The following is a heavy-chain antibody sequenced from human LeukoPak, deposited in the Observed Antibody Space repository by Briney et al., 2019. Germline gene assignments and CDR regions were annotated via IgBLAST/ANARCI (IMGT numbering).Heavy chain of an antibody. Sequence: GESLRLSCAASGFTFSNFALSWVRQAPGKGLEWVSAISGSGDSTYYADSVKGRFTISRDNSKNTLYLQMNSLRAEDTAVYYCAKGARLRVSCDYWGQGTLVTVSS. CDR3: AKGARLRVSCDY. J-gene: IGHJ4*02. CDR2: ISGSGDST. CDR1: GFTFSNFA. V-gene: IGHV3-23*01. D-gene: IGHD3-16*01.